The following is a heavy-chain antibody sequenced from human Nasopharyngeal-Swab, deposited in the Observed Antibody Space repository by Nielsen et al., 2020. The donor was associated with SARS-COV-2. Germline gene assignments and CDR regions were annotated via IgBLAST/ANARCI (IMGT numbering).Heavy chain of an antibody. CDR3: AREDYGGNMNY. D-gene: IGHD4-23*01. CDR2: ISSSRSYI. CDR1: GFTFSSYR. J-gene: IGHJ4*02. Sequence: GASLKISCSASGFTFSSYRMNWVRQAPGKGLEWVSAISSSRSYIYHADSVKCRFTISRDNAKNSLYLQMNSLRAEDTAVYYCAREDYGGNMNYWGQGTLVTVSS. V-gene: IGHV3-21*01.